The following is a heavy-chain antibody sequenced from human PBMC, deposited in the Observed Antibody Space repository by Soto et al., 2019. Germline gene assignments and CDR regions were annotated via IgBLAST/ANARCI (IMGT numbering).Heavy chain of an antibody. CDR2: INHSGST. CDR3: ARVGGSGRRYYYYMDG. D-gene: IGHD3-10*01. J-gene: IGHJ6*03. V-gene: IGHV4-34*01. CDR1: GGSFSGYY. Sequence: PSETLSLTCAVYGGSFSGYYWSWIRQPPGKGLEWIGEINHSGSTNYNPSLKSRVTISVDTSKNQFSLKLSSVTAADTAVYYCARVGGSGRRYYYYMDGWGKGTTVTVSS.